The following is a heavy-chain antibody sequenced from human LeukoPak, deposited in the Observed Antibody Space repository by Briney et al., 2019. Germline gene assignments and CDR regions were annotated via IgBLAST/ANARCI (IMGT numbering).Heavy chain of an antibody. V-gene: IGHV4-34*01. Sequence: SETLSLTCAVYGGSFSGYYWSWIRQPPGKGLEWIGEINHSGSTNYNPSLKSRVTISVDTSKNQFSLKLSSVTAADTAVYYCARLSLSGRGASDYWGQGTLVTVSS. CDR1: GGSFSGYY. CDR3: ARLSLSGRGASDY. CDR2: INHSGST. D-gene: IGHD3-10*01. J-gene: IGHJ4*02.